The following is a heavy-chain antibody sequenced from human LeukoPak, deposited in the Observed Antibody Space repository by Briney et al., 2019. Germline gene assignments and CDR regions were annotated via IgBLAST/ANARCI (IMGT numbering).Heavy chain of an antibody. V-gene: IGHV1-2*02. D-gene: IGHD6-19*01. CDR1: GYTFTGYY. CDR3: ARAGSSGKILDY. CDR2: INPNSGGT. J-gene: IGHJ4*02. Sequence: ASVKVSCKTSGYTFTGYYMHWVRQAPGQGLEWMGWINPNSGGTNYAQKFQGRVTMTRDTSISTAYMELSRLRSDDTAVYYCARAGSSGKILDYWGQGTLVTVSS.